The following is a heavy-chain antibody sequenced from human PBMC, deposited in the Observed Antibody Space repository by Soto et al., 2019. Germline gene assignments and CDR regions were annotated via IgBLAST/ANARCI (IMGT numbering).Heavy chain of an antibody. CDR2: TNQDGSEK. CDR1: GFSFRSDW. CDR3: SGGVGDAI. D-gene: IGHD1-26*01. V-gene: IGHV3-7*04. J-gene: IGHJ4*02. Sequence: EDQLVESGGGLVHPGGSLRLTCAVSGFSFRSDWMNWVRQAPGKGLEWVAHTNQDGSEKYYLDSVKGRFTIFRDNAKNSLYRQMNSLRGEDTAVYYCSGGVGDAIWGQGTLVTVSS.